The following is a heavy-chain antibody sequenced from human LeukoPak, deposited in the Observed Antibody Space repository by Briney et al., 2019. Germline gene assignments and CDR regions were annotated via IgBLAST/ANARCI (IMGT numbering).Heavy chain of an antibody. Sequence: GGSLRLSCAASGNYWMHWVRQAPGKGLVWVSHINSDGSWTSYADSVKGRFTTSKDNAKNTVYLQMNNLRAEDTAVYYCVSLYETYWGRGTLVTVSS. CDR1: GNYW. J-gene: IGHJ4*02. V-gene: IGHV3-74*01. CDR3: VSLYETY. CDR2: INSDGSWT. D-gene: IGHD2/OR15-2a*01.